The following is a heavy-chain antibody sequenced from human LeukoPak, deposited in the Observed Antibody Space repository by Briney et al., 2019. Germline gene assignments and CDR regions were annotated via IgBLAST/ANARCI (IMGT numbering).Heavy chain of an antibody. V-gene: IGHV3-21*04. J-gene: IGHJ4*02. D-gene: IGHD6-6*01. CDR2: ISSSSSCI. CDR1: GFTFSSYS. Sequence: GGSLRLSCAASGFTFSSYSMNWVRQAPGKGLEWVSSISSSSSCIYYADSVKGRFTISRDNSKNTLYLQMNSLRAEDTAVYYCAKDPYSSSPFPNYWGQGTLVTVSS. CDR3: AKDPYSSSPFPNY.